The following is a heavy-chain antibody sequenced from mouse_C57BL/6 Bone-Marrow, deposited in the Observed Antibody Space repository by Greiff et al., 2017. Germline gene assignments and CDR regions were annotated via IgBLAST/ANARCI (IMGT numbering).Heavy chain of an antibody. CDR1: GYAFSSSW. D-gene: IGHD2-12*01. V-gene: IGHV1-82*01. J-gene: IGHJ3*01. CDR2: IYPGDGDT. Sequence: QVQLKESGPELVKPGASVKISCKASGYAFSSSWMNWVKQRPGKGLEWIGRIYPGDGDTNYNGKFKGKATLTADKSSSTAYMQLSSLTSEDSAVYCCARGSYDAWFAYWGQGTLVTVSA. CDR3: ARGSYDAWFAY.